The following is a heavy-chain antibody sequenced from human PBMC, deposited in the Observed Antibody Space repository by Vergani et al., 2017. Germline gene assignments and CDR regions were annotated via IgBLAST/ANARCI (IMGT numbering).Heavy chain of an antibody. Sequence: QVQLVQSGAEVKKPGASVKVSCKASGYTFTGYYMHWVRQAPGQGLEWMGWINPNSGGTNYAQKFQGRVTMTRDTSISTAYMELSRLRSDDTAVYYCARGEITGMVRDNYGMDVWGQGTTVTVSS. CDR2: INPNSGGT. CDR1: GYTFTGYY. D-gene: IGHD3-10*01. V-gene: IGHV1-2*02. J-gene: IGHJ6*02. CDR3: ARGEITGMVRDNYGMDV.